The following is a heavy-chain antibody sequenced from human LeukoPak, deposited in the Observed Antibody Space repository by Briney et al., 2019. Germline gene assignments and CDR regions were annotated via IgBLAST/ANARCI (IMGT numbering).Heavy chain of an antibody. D-gene: IGHD3-10*01. CDR2: ISYDGGKR. CDR3: AKGLRWFGDFYFNFFDY. CDR1: GFNFRTYG. Sequence: QSRGSLRLSCAASGFNFRTYGMHWVRQVPGKGLEWVAFISYDGGKRYFGESVKGRFTIARDNSENTVSLQMNSLKTEDTAVYYCAKGLRWFGDFYFNFFDYWGQGILVTVSS. V-gene: IGHV3-30*18. J-gene: IGHJ4*02.